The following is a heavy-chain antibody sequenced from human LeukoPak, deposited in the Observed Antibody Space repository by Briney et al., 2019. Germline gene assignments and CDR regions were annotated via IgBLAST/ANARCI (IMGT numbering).Heavy chain of an antibody. V-gene: IGHV4-59*01. D-gene: IGHD2-15*01. CDR1: GGSISSYY. J-gene: IGHJ6*03. Sequence: SETLSLTCTVSGGSISSYYWSWIRQPPGKGLEWIGYIYYSGSTNYNPSLKSRVTISVDTSKNQFSLKLSSVTAADTAMYYCARGMAATFLYYYYYYMDVWGKGTTVTVSS. CDR2: IYYSGST. CDR3: ARGMAATFLYYYYYYMDV.